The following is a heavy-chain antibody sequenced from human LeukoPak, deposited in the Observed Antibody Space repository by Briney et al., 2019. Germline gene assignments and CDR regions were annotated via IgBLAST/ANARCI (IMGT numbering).Heavy chain of an antibody. J-gene: IGHJ4*02. CDR3: ASLGQYDSSGYYLFDY. CDR2: INPNSGGT. CDR1: GYTFTGYY. V-gene: IGHV1-2*02. Sequence: ASVKVSCKASGYTFTGYYMHWVRQAPGQGLEWMGWINPNSGGTNYAQKFQGRVTMTRDTSISTAYMELSRLRSDDTAVYYCASLGQYDSSGYYLFDYWGQGTLVTVSS. D-gene: IGHD3-22*01.